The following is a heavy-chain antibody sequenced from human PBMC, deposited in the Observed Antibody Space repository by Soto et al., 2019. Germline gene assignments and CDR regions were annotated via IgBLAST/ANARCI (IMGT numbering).Heavy chain of an antibody. Sequence: ASVKVSCKASGYTSTGYYMHWVRQAPGQGLEWMGWINPNSGGTNYAQKFQGRVTMTRDTSISTAYMELSRLRSDDTAVYYCARDQIRFLEWLSPGSFDPWGQGTLVTVSS. D-gene: IGHD3-3*01. CDR1: GYTSTGYY. V-gene: IGHV1-2*02. CDR2: INPNSGGT. J-gene: IGHJ5*02. CDR3: ARDQIRFLEWLSPGSFDP.